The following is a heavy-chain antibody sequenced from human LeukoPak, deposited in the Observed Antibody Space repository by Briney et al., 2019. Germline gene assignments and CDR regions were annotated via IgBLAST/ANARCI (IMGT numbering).Heavy chain of an antibody. CDR3: ARQSRVGSEPRGYYFDN. D-gene: IGHD3-10*01. CDR2: FYPAASDT. CDR1: GSISTNYW. J-gene: IGHJ4*02. Sequence: GESLKISCQVSGSISTNYWITGVRQMHGKGLKSMGIFYPAASDTTYSPSFQGQVSISPDKSISPVYLQWSSLKASDTALYYCARQSRVGSEPRGYYFDNWGPGTQVPVSS. V-gene: IGHV5-51*01.